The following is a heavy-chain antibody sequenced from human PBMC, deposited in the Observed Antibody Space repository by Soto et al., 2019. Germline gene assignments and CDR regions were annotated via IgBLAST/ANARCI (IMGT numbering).Heavy chain of an antibody. V-gene: IGHV4-4*02. J-gene: IGHJ6*03. CDR1: SGSISSSNW. Sequence: PSETLSLTCAVSSGSISSSNWWRWVRQPPGKGLEWIGEIYHSGSTNYNPSLKSRVTISVDKSKNQFSLKLSSVTAADTAVYYCARGLSPGTENYYYYYMDVWGKGTTVTVSS. CDR3: ARGLSPGTENYYYYYMDV. D-gene: IGHD1-1*01. CDR2: IYHSGST.